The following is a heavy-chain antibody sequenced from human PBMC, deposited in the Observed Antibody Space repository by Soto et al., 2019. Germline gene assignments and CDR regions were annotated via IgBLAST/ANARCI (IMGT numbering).Heavy chain of an antibody. J-gene: IGHJ6*02. D-gene: IGHD4-4*01. V-gene: IGHV1-69*13. CDR3: ARGALTTLAYYYGMDV. CDR1: GGTFSSYT. Sequence: SVKVSCKASGGTFSSYTMSWVRQAPGQGLEWMGGIIPIFGTTTYAHKFQGRVTITADESTSTVYMELSSLGGEDTAVYYCARGALTTLAYYYGMDVWGQGTTVTVSS. CDR2: IIPIFGTT.